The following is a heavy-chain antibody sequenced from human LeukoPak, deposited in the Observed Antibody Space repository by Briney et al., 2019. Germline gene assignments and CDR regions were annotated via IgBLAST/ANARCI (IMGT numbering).Heavy chain of an antibody. V-gene: IGHV4-39*02. CDR3: ARETSGTSKIDS. CDR2: VSVSGST. Sequence: PSETLSLTCTVSGGSIISRSYFWAWLRQPAGKGLEWIGSVSVSGSTTYNPSPSLKSRVTISVDTSKNQFSLKLSSVTAADTAVYHCARETSGTSKIDSWGQGTLVTVSS. CDR1: GGSIISRSYF. D-gene: IGHD3-10*01. J-gene: IGHJ4*02.